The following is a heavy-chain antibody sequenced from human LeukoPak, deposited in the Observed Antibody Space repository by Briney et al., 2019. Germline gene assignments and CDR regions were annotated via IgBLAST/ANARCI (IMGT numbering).Heavy chain of an antibody. Sequence: PGGSLRLSCAASGFTFNTYTMNWVRQAPGKGLEWVSTISSSGSYIYYADSAKGRFTISRDNAKNSLYLQMNSLRAEDTAVYYCARSQTGTLSGYFDYWGQGTLVTVSS. CDR1: GFTFNTYT. J-gene: IGHJ4*02. D-gene: IGHD3-10*01. CDR2: ISSSGSYI. V-gene: IGHV3-21*06. CDR3: ARSQTGTLSGYFDY.